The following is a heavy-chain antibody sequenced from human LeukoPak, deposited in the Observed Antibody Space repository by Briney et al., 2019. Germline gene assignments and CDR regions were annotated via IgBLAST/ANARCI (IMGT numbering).Heavy chain of an antibody. CDR3: ARGRLAAPPRTNWFDP. CDR2: INHSGNT. V-gene: IGHV4-34*01. D-gene: IGHD6-6*01. Sequence: SETLSLTCAVYGGSFSGYYWSWIRQPPGKGLEWIGEINHSGNTNYNPSLKSRVTISVDTSKNQLSLKLSSVTAADTAVYYCARGRLAAPPRTNWFDPWRQGTLVTVSS. J-gene: IGHJ5*02. CDR1: GGSFSGYY.